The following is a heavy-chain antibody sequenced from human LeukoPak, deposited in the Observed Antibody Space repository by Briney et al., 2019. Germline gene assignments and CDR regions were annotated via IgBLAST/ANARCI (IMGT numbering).Heavy chain of an antibody. Sequence: GGSLRLSCAASGFTFSNAWMTWVRQAPGKGLEWVSVIYGVDGKSYVDSVKGRFNISRDNSKNTVYLQMNGLRVEDTTLYYCASDLIYWGQGTLVTVSS. CDR3: ASDLIY. V-gene: IGHV3-53*01. CDR1: GFTFSNAW. CDR2: IYGVDGK. J-gene: IGHJ4*02.